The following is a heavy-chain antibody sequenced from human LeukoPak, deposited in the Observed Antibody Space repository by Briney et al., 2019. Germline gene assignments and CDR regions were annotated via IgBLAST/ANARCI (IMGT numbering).Heavy chain of an antibody. CDR1: GFTFSSYS. D-gene: IGHD3-10*01. CDR2: ISSSSSTI. J-gene: IGHJ6*02. CDR3: ASASGSYYYGMDV. V-gene: IGHV3-48*01. Sequence: PGGSLRLSCAASGFTFSSYSMNWVRQAPGKGLGWVSYISSSSSTIYYADSVKGRFTISRDNAKNSLYLQMNSLRAEDTAVYYCASASGSYYYGMDVWGQGTTVTVSS.